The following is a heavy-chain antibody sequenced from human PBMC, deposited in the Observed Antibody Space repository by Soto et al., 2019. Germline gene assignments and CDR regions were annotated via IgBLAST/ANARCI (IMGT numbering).Heavy chain of an antibody. J-gene: IGHJ3*01. V-gene: IGHV5-51*01. CDR1: GYSFISQW. Sequence: GESLKISCKGSGYSFISQWIGWVRQMPGKGLEWMGVICPSDSDTRYSPSFQGQVTISADKSISTAYLQWNSLKASDTAMYYCASRKITSDAFDFWGQGTMVTVSS. CDR2: ICPSDSDT. D-gene: IGHD1-1*01. CDR3: ASRKITSDAFDF.